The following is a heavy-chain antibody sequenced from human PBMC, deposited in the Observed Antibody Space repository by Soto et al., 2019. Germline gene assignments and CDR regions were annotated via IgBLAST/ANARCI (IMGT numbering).Heavy chain of an antibody. CDR1: GYNFNTYW. CDR3: ATSTVSYVDIVSSTTRGYLDH. J-gene: IGHJ4*02. Sequence: ESRKISCEGSGYNFNTYWIGWVRHRPGKGLEWMALIYPGASDTRYSPSFEGQVTLSVDRSISTAYLQWSSLKASDTAIYYCATSTVSYVDIVSSTTRGYLDHWGQGTLVTVSS. D-gene: IGHD5-12*01. CDR2: IYPGASDT. V-gene: IGHV5-51*01.